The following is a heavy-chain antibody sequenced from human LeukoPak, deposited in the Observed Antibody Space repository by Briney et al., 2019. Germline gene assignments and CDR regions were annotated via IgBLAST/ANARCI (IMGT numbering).Heavy chain of an antibody. D-gene: IGHD4-17*01. Sequence: SQTLSLTCTVSGGSISSGSYYWSWIRQPAGKGLEWIGRIYTSGSTNYNPSLKSRVTISVDTSKNQFSPKLSSVTAADTAVYYCARAPGVYGDYVDYWGQGTLVTVSS. CDR3: ARAPGVYGDYVDY. CDR2: IYTSGST. V-gene: IGHV4-61*02. J-gene: IGHJ4*02. CDR1: GGSISSGSYY.